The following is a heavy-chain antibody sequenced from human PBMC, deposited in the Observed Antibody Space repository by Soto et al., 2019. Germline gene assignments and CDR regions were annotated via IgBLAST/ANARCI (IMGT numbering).Heavy chain of an antibody. Sequence: QPGGSLRLSCAASGFTFSSYGMHWVRQAPGKGLEWVAVISYDGSNKYYADSVKGRFTISRDNSKNTLYLQMNSLRAEDKAVYYCATAFGVRGVISYYYYGRDVWGKGTTVTASS. CDR1: GFTFSSYG. V-gene: IGHV3-30*03. D-gene: IGHD3-10*01. J-gene: IGHJ6*04. CDR2: ISYDGSNK. CDR3: ATAFGVRGVISYYYYGRDV.